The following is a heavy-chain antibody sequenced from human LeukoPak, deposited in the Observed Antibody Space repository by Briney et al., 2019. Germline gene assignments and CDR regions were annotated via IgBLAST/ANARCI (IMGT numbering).Heavy chain of an antibody. V-gene: IGHV4-34*01. D-gene: IGHD3/OR15-3a*01. CDR2: FNHSGST. Sequence: SETLSLTCAVYGGSFSGYYWSWIRQPPGKGLEWIGEFNHSGSTNYNPSLKSRVTISVDTSKNQFSLKLSSVTAADTAVYYCARVGLGTGYVSRWTRDYWGQGTLVTVSS. CDR3: ARVGLGTGYVSRWTRDY. CDR1: GGSFSGYY. J-gene: IGHJ4*02.